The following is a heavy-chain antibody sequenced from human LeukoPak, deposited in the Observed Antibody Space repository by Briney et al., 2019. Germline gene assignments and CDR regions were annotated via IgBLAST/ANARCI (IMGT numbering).Heavy chain of an antibody. V-gene: IGHV3-48*01. CDR1: GFTFSRYT. D-gene: IGHD5-12*01. Sequence: GGSLRLSCAASGFTFSRYTLNWVRQAPGKGLEWVSYISTSSTIYYADSVEGRFTISRDNAKNSLYLQMNSLRAEDTAVYYCARGRYVDPPMDVWGKGTTVTVSS. CDR2: ISTSSTI. CDR3: ARGRYVDPPMDV. J-gene: IGHJ6*04.